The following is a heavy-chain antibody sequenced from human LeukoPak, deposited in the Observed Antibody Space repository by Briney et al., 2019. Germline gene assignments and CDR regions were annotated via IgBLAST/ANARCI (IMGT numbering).Heavy chain of an antibody. CDR3: ARGGRVAAGNNWFDP. CDR2: IYTSGST. V-gene: IGHV4-4*07. D-gene: IGHD6-13*01. Sequence: SETLSLTCTVSGGSISSYYWSWIRQPAGKGLEWIGRIYTSGSTNYDPSLKSRVTMSVDTSKNQFSLKLSSVTAADTAVYYCARGGRVAAGNNWFDPWGQGTLVTVSS. J-gene: IGHJ5*02. CDR1: GGSISSYY.